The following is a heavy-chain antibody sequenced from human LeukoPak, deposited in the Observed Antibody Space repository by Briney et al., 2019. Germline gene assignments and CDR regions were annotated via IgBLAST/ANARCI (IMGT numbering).Heavy chain of an antibody. CDR3: ARVGDIVVVPAAITPDYGMDV. CDR1: GGSFSGYY. CDR2: INHSGST. D-gene: IGHD2-2*01. J-gene: IGHJ6*02. Sequence: SETLSLTCAVYGGSFSGYYWSWIRQPPGRGLEWIGEINHSGSTNYNPSLKSRVTISVDTSKNQFSLKLSSVTAADTAVYYCARVGDIVVVPAAITPDYGMDVWGQGTTVTVSS. V-gene: IGHV4-34*01.